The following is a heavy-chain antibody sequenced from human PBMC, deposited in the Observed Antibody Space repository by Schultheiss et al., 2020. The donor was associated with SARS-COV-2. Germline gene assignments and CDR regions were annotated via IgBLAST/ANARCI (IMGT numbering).Heavy chain of an antibody. CDR3: ARVALFYAFDI. CDR2: INTNTGNP. D-gene: IGHD3-3*01. V-gene: IGHV7-4-1*02. Sequence: GESLKISCKASGYTFTSYAMNWVRQAPGQGLEWMGWINTNTGNPTYAQGFTGRFVFSLDTSVSTAYLQISSLKAEDTAVYYCARVALFYAFDIWGQGTMVTVSS. CDR1: GYTFTSYA. J-gene: IGHJ3*02.